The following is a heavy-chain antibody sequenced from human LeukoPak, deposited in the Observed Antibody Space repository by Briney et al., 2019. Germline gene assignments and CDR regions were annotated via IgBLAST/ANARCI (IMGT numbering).Heavy chain of an antibody. V-gene: IGHV4-59*01. D-gene: IGHD3-9*01. Sequence: PSETLSLTCTVSGGSISSYYWSWIRQPPGKGLEWIGYIYYSGSTNYNPSLKSRVTISVDTSKNQFSLKLSSVTAADTAVYYCARAARYDILTGYYSELFYFDYWGQGTLVTVSS. CDR3: ARAARYDILTGYYSELFYFDY. CDR2: IYYSGST. J-gene: IGHJ4*02. CDR1: GGSISSYY.